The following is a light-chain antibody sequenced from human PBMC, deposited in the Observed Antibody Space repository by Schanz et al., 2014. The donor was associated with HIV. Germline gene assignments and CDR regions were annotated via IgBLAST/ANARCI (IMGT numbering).Light chain of an antibody. J-gene: IGKJ2*01. CDR2: AAS. CDR1: QAISSW. V-gene: IGKV1-12*01. Sequence: DIQMTQSPSSVSASVGDRVTITCRASQAISSWLAWYQQKPGKAPQLLIYAASTLQSGVPSRFSGSGSGTDFTLTISSLQPEDFATYYCQHLNSYPHTFGQGTRVEIK. CDR3: QHLNSYPHT.